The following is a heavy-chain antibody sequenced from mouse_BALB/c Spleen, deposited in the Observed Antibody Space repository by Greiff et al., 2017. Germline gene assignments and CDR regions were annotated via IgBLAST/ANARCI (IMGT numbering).Heavy chain of an antibody. Sequence: EVKLMESGGGLVQPGGSLRLSCATSGFTFTDYYMSWVRQPPGKALEWLGFIRNKANGYTTEYSASVKGRFTISRDNSQSILYLQMNTLRAEDSATYYCARDGGRHAMDYWGQGTSVTVSS. D-gene: IGHD1-2*01. CDR1: GFTFTDYY. V-gene: IGHV7-3*02. CDR2: IRNKANGYTT. CDR3: ARDGGRHAMDY. J-gene: IGHJ4*01.